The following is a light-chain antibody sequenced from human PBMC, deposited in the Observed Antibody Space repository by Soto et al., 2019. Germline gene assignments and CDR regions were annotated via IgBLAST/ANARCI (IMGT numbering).Light chain of an antibody. J-gene: IGLJ1*01. CDR3: GTWDSSLSAYV. V-gene: IGLV1-51*01. CDR1: SSNIGNNY. Sequence: TQPPSVSASPGQKVTISCSGSSSNIGNNYVSWYQQLPGTAPKLLIYDNNKRPSGIPDRFSGSKSGTSATLGITGLQTGDEADYYCGTWDSSLSAYVGGTGTKV. CDR2: DNN.